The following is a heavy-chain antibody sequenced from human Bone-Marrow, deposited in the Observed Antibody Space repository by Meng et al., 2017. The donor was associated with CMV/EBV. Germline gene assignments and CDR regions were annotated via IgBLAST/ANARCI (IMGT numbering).Heavy chain of an antibody. J-gene: IGHJ1*01. CDR2: IKSKTDGGTT. V-gene: IGHV3-15*05. Sequence: LRLSGEASGCTVSNSWMTWGRQAQGKGLEWVGCIKSKTDGGTTDYAAHVKGRFTISRDDSKRTVYLQMNSLKTEDTAVYFCTRLVQGYWGQGTLVTVSS. D-gene: IGHD3-10*01. CDR3: TRLVQGY. CDR1: GCTVSNSW.